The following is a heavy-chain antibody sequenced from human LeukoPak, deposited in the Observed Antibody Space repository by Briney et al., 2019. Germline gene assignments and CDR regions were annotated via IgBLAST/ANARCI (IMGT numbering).Heavy chain of an antibody. Sequence: ASVKLSCKASGYTFTGYYMHWVRQAPGQGLEWMGWINPNSGGTNYAQKFQGRVTMTRDTSISTAYMELSRLRSDDTAVYYCARDPPGGSPYYFDYWGQGTLVIVTS. CDR1: GYTFTGYY. CDR3: ARDPPGGSPYYFDY. J-gene: IGHJ4*02. D-gene: IGHD1-26*01. V-gene: IGHV1-2*02. CDR2: INPNSGGT.